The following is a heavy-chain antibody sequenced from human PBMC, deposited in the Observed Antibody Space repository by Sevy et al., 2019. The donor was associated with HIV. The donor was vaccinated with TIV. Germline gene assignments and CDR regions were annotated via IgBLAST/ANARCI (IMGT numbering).Heavy chain of an antibody. V-gene: IGHV1-2*04. CDR3: ARDRSYYFDY. Sequence: ASVKVSCKASGYTFTGYYMHWVRQAPGQGLEWMGWINPNSGGTNYAQKFQGWATMTRDTSISTAYMELSRLRSDDTAVYYCARDRSYYFDYWGQGTLVTVSS. CDR1: GYTFTGYY. CDR2: INPNSGGT. J-gene: IGHJ4*02.